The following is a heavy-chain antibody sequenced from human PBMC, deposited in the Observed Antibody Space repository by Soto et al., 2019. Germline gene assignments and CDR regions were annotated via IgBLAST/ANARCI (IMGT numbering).Heavy chain of an antibody. V-gene: IGHV4-31*03. D-gene: IGHD6-13*01. CDR1: GGSISSRGFY. Sequence: QVQLQESGPGLVKPSQTLSLTCTVSGGSISSRGFYWTWIRQHPGKGLEWIGYIYYSGSTYYNPSLKSRVTISPDTSKNQFSLKLDSVTAADMAVYYCARAYSSWYWDYWGQGTLVTVSS. CDR3: ARAYSSWYWDY. CDR2: IYYSGST. J-gene: IGHJ4*02.